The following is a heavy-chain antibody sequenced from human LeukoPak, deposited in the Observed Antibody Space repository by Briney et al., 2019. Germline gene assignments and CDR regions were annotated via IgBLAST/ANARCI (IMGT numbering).Heavy chain of an antibody. V-gene: IGHV3-73*01. CDR2: IRSKANSYAT. D-gene: IGHD3-10*01. Sequence: GGSLKLSCAASGFTFSGSAMHWVRQASGKGLEWVGRIRSKANSYATAYAASVKGRFTISRDDSKNTAYLQMSSLKTEDTAVYYCTKESMVRGVIYGNWFDPWGQGTLVTVSS. J-gene: IGHJ5*02. CDR1: GFTFSGSA. CDR3: TKESMVRGVIYGNWFDP.